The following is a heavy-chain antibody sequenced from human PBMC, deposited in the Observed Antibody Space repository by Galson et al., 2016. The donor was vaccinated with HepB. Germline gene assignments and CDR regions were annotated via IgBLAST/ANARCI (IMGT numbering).Heavy chain of an antibody. CDR2: MWNDAKSK. D-gene: IGHD2-15*01. Sequence: PRLSCAASGFTFSLSGMHWVRQAPGKGLEWVAIMWNDAKSKYYADSVQGRFTISRDNSKNTLFLQMSSQRAEDSAVYYCARDTKGRVEVVVAANYYYGMDVWGQGTTVTVSS. V-gene: IGHV3-33*01. CDR3: ARDTKGRVEVVVAANYYYGMDV. CDR1: GFTFSLSG. J-gene: IGHJ6*02.